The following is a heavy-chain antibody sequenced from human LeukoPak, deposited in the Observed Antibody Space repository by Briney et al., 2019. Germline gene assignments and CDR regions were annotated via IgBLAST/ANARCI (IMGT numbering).Heavy chain of an antibody. CDR2: ISYDGSNK. D-gene: IGHD6-13*01. Sequence: PGGSLRLSCAASGFTFSSYGMHWVRQAPGKGLEWVAVISYDGSNKYYADSVKGRFTISRDNSKNTLYLQMNSLRAEDTAVYYCAKRGSSSWYGIDYWGQGTLVTVSS. V-gene: IGHV3-30*18. CDR3: AKRGSSSWYGIDY. CDR1: GFTFSSYG. J-gene: IGHJ4*02.